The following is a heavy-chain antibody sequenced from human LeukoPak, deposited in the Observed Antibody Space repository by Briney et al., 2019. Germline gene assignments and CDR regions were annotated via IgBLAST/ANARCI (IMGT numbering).Heavy chain of an antibody. CDR2: IKQDGSEK. CDR3: ARDNIWAFDI. V-gene: IGHV3-7*03. D-gene: IGHD2/OR15-2a*01. Sequence: GGSLRLSCAASGFTFSSYWMSWVRQAPGKGLEWVANIKQDGSEKYYVDSVKGRFTISRDDAKTSVYLQMNSLRDEDTAIYYCARDNIWAFDIWGQGTMVTVAS. J-gene: IGHJ3*02. CDR1: GFTFSSYW.